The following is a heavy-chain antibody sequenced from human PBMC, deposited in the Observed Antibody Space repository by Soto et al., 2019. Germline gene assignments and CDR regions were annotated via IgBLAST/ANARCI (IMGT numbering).Heavy chain of an antibody. CDR1: GFTFTTYS. D-gene: IGHD3-10*01. CDR3: ARDYRGSGSYGDY. V-gene: IGHV3-48*02. J-gene: IGHJ4*02. CDR2: IDPSSSTI. Sequence: EVQLVESGGGLVQPGGSLRLSCAASGFTFTTYSMNWVRQAPGKGLEWISYIDPSSSTIYYADSVKGRFTISRDNARTSVYLQMTSLRDEDTAVYYCARDYRGSGSYGDYRGQGALVTVSS.